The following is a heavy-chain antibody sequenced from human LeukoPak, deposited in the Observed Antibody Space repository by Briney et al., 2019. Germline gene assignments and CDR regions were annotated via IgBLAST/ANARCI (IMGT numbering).Heavy chain of an antibody. CDR2: ISAHNGYT. CDR1: GYTFTRYG. D-gene: IGHD2-15*01. V-gene: IGHV1-18*01. Sequence: ASVNVSCKASGYTFTRYGISLVRQAPGQGLEWMGWISAHNGYTNYAQKLQGRVTVTTDTSTSTAYMELRSLRSDDTAVYYCARVLSSTREGFMDVWGQGTTVIVSS. CDR3: ARVLSSTREGFMDV. J-gene: IGHJ6*02.